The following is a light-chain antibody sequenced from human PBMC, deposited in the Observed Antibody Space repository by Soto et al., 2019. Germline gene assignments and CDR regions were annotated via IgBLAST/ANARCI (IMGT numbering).Light chain of an antibody. CDR2: EVN. CDR3: SSYASSNTVV. J-gene: IGLJ2*01. Sequence: QSALTQPPSASGSPGQSVTISCTGTSSDIGAYNSVSWYQQLPGKAPKLMIYEVNKRPSGVPNRFSGSGSGNTASLTVSGLQAEDEADYYCSSYASSNTVVFGGGTKLTVL. V-gene: IGLV2-8*01. CDR1: SSDIGAYNS.